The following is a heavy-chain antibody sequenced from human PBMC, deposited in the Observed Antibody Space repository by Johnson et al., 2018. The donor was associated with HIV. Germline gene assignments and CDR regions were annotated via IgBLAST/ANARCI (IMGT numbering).Heavy chain of an antibody. V-gene: IGHV3-7*03. CDR2: IKLDGSDK. J-gene: IGHJ3*02. CDR1: GFTFGTYW. Sequence: VQLVESGGGLVQPGESLRLSCVVSGFTFGTYWMTWVRQAQGNGLEWVATIKLDGSDKYYLDSVKGRFTISRDNGRNSLYLQMNSLRAEDTAVYYCARKGDAFDIWGQGTKVTVSS. CDR3: ARKGDAFDI.